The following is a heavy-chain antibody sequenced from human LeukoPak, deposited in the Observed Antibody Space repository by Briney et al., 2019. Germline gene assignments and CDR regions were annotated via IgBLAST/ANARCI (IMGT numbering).Heavy chain of an antibody. CDR2: ISGSGDIA. Sequence: PGGSLRLSCAASGFTFSSYGMSWVRQAPGKGLEWVSAISGSGDIAYYADSVKGRFTISRDKSKNTLYLRMNSLRAEDTAVYYCAKGVNFDYWGQGTLVTVSS. CDR1: GFTFSSYG. V-gene: IGHV3-23*01. J-gene: IGHJ4*02. CDR3: AKGVNFDY.